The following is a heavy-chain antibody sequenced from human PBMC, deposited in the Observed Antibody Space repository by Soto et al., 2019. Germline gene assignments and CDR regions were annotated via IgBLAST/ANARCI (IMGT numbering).Heavy chain of an antibody. CDR3: ARSVQARNYYYYYGMDV. D-gene: IGHD1-26*01. V-gene: IGHV3-48*02. Sequence: PGGSLRLSCAASGFTFSSYSMNWVRQAPGKGLEWVSYISSSSSTIYYADSVKGRFTISRDNAKNSLYLQMNSLRDEDTAVYYCARSVQARNYYYYYGMDVWGQGTTVTVSS. CDR2: ISSSSSTI. CDR1: GFTFSSYS. J-gene: IGHJ6*02.